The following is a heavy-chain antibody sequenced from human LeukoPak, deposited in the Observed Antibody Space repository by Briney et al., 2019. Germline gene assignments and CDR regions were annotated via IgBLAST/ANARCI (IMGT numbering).Heavy chain of an antibody. CDR2: ISSSGSTI. D-gene: IGHD3-22*01. V-gene: IGHV3-11*01. CDR3: ARAILYYYDSSQDAFDI. J-gene: IGHJ3*02. Sequence: PGGSLRLSCAASGFTFSDYYMSWIRQAPGKGLEWVSYISSSGSTIYYADSVKGRFTISRDNAKNSLYLQMNSLRAEDTAVYYCARAILYYYDSSQDAFDIWGQGTMVTVSS. CDR1: GFTFSDYY.